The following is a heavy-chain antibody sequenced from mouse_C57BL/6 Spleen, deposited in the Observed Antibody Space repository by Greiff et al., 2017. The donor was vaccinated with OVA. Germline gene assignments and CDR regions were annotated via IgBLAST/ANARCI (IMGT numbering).Heavy chain of an antibody. V-gene: IGHV1-15*01. CDR3: TRGSNYDYFDY. D-gene: IGHD2-5*01. CDR2: IDPETGGT. Sequence: VKLMESGAELVRPGASVTLSCKASGYTFTDYEMHWVKQTPVHGLEWIGAIDPETGGTAYNQKFKGKAILTADKSSSTAYMELRSLTSEDSAVYYCTRGSNYDYFDYWGQGTTLTVSS. CDR1: GYTFTDYE. J-gene: IGHJ2*01.